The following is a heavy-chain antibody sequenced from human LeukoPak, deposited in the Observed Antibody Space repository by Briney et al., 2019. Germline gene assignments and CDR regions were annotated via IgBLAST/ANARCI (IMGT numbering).Heavy chain of an antibody. CDR3: ARGRHEVSMIVVVMTAVSYYLDV. CDR2: TNPSGRI. V-gene: IGHV4-34*01. Sequence: SETLSLTCAVYGGSFSGYYWTWIRQAPGKGLEWIGETNPSGRISYNPSLKSRLTISVDASKNQFSLNLRSLTAADTAVYYCARGRHEVSMIVVVMTAVSYYLDVWGKGTTVTVS. D-gene: IGHD3-22*01. J-gene: IGHJ6*03. CDR1: GGSFSGYY.